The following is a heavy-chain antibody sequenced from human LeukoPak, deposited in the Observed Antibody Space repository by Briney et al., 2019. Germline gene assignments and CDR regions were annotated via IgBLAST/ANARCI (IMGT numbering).Heavy chain of an antibody. CDR3: AKDHYWSIDY. Sequence: GGSLRLSCAASGFTFSNFAMHWVRQAPGKGLEWVAVISYDGDNEYYADSVKGRFTISRDIAKNTLYLQMNSLRAEDTGVYYCAKDHYWSIDYWGRGTLVTVSS. CDR2: ISYDGDNE. CDR1: GFTFSNFA. V-gene: IGHV3-30-3*01. D-gene: IGHD3-3*01. J-gene: IGHJ4*02.